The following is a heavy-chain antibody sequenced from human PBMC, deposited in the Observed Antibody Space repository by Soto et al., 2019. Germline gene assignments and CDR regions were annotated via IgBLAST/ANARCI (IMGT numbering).Heavy chain of an antibody. J-gene: IGHJ2*01. V-gene: IGHV3-11*05. CDR2: ISSSSSYT. Sequence: QVQLVESGGGLVKPGGSLRLSCAASGFTFSDYYMSWIRQAPGQGLEWVSYISSSSSYTKYADSVKGRFTISRDNAKNSRYLRVNSLRADDPAVYYCARVVDGDWYFDLWGRGTLVTVSS. CDR3: ARVVDGDWYFDL. D-gene: IGHD6-19*01. CDR1: GFTFSDYY.